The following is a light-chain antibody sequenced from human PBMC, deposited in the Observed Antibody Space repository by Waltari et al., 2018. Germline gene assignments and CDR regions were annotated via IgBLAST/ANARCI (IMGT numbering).Light chain of an antibody. CDR3: QQYYFTPPRT. CDR2: AAS. Sequence: DIQMTQSPSSLSASVGDRVTITCRASQDISNSLAWYQQKAGKAPKLLLSAASRLESGVPSRFLGSGSGTHFTLTIIRLQPDDFATYYSQQYYFTPPRTFGQGTKVELK. V-gene: IGKV1-NL1*01. CDR1: QDISNS. J-gene: IGKJ1*01.